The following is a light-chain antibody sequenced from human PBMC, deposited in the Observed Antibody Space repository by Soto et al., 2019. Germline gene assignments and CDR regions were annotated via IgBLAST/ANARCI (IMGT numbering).Light chain of an antibody. J-gene: IGKJ1*01. CDR3: QQRSNWPRET. V-gene: IGKV3D-20*02. Sequence: EIVLTQSPGTLSLSPGESATLSCRASQSGSSSYLAWYQHKAGQAPRLLIYGVSSRATGTPDRFSGSGSGTDFTLTISSLEPEDFAVYYCQQRSNWPRETFGQGTKVDIK. CDR1: QSGSSSY. CDR2: GVS.